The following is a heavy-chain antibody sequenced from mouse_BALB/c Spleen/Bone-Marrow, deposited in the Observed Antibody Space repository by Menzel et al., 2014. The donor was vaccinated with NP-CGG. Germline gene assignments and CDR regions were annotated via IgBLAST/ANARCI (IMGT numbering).Heavy chain of an antibody. V-gene: IGHV5-6-5*01. D-gene: IGHD2-4*01. CDR1: GFTFXSYA. CDR2: ISSGGGT. J-gene: IGHJ4*01. Sequence: EVQLVESGGGLVKPGGSLKLSCAGSGFTFXSYAMSWGRQTPEKRLEWVASISSGGGTYYPASVKGRFTISRDNVRNILYLQMSSLRSEDTAMYYCARGGGLRGLYPMDYWGQGTSVTVSS. CDR3: ARGGGLRGLYPMDY.